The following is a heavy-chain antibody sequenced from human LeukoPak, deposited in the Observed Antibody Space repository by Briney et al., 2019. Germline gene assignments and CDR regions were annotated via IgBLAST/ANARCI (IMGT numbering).Heavy chain of an antibody. D-gene: IGHD4-17*01. V-gene: IGHV4-39*01. CDR3: ARKTLYGDYFNY. CDR2: IYYSGST. Sequence: SETLSLTCTVSGGSISSGSYYLGWIRQPPGKGLEWIGSIYYSGSTYYNPSLKSRVTISVDTSKNQFSLKLSSVTAADTAVYYCARKTLYGDYFNYWGQGTLVTVSS. CDR1: GGSISSGSYY. J-gene: IGHJ4*02.